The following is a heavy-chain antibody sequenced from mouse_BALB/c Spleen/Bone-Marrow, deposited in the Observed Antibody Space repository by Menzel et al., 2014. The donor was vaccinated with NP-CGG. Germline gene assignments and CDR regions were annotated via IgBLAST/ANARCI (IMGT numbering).Heavy chain of an antibody. CDR1: GFNIKDTY. CDR2: IDPANGNT. V-gene: IGHV14-3*02. D-gene: IGHD2-14*01. J-gene: IGHJ3*01. CDR3: ARYDYRYSWFAY. Sequence: EVKVEESGAELVKPGASVKLSCTASGFNIKDTYMHWVKRRPEQGLEWIGRIDPANGNTKYDPKFQGKATITTDTSSNTAYLQLRSLTSEDTAVYYCARYDYRYSWFAYWGQGTLVTVS.